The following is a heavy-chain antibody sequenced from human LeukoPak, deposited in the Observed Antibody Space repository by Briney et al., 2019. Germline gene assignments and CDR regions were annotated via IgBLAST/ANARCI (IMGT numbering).Heavy chain of an antibody. D-gene: IGHD2-8*01. V-gene: IGHV4-30-4*01. CDR1: GGSISSGDYY. CDR2: ICYSGST. CDR3: ARFTDCTNGVCYAPYYFDY. J-gene: IGHJ4*02. Sequence: SQTLSLTCTVSGGSISSGDYYWSWIRQPPGRGMEWIGYICYSGSTYYNPSLKSRVTISVDTSKNQFSLKLSSVTAADTAVYYCARFTDCTNGVCYAPYYFDYWGQGTLVTVSS.